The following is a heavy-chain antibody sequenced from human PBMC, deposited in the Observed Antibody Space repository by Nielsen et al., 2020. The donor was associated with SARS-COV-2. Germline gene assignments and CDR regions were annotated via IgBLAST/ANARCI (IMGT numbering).Heavy chain of an antibody. D-gene: IGHD6-19*01. J-gene: IGHJ4*02. CDR2: ISYEGSYT. Sequence: GESLKISCAASGFSISNYALHWVRQAPGKGLEWVSMISYEGSYTYYADSVKGRFAISRENSRNTVFLQMNSLTTDDTAVYYCARGAVAGASSLDYWGQGTLVTVSS. V-gene: IGHV3-30*09. CDR3: ARGAVAGASSLDY. CDR1: GFSISNYA.